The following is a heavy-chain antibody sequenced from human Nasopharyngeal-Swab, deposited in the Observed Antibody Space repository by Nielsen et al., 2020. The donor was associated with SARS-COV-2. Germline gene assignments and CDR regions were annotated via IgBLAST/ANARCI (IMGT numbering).Heavy chain of an antibody. Sequence: GGSLRLSCVASGSSFRTYGMSWVRQAPGKGLEWVAAIVGSGDNSGSGGSTYYADSVKGRFTISRDNSKNTLSLQMNSLRAKDTAVYYCAKDLRGPYFFWGQGTLVTVSS. CDR3: AKDLRGPYFF. CDR1: GSSFRTYG. J-gene: IGHJ4*02. V-gene: IGHV3-23*01. CDR2: IVGSGDNSGSGGST. D-gene: IGHD2/OR15-2a*01.